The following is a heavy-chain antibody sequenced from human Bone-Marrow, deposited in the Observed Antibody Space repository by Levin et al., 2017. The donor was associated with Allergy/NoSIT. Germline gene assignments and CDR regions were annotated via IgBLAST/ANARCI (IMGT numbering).Heavy chain of an antibody. D-gene: IGHD5-18*01. CDR1: GGSISSYY. Sequence: SQTLSLTCTVSGGSISSYYWSWIRQPPGKGLEWIGYIYYSGSTNYNPSLKSRVTISVDTSKNQFSLKLSSVAAADTAVYYCASGAGIPGPTFDYWGQGTLVTVSS. J-gene: IGHJ4*02. V-gene: IGHV4-59*01. CDR2: IYYSGST. CDR3: ASGAGIPGPTFDY.